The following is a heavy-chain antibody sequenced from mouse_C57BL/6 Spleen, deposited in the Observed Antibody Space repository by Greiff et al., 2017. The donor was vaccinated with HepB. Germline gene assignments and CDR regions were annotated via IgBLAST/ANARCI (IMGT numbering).Heavy chain of an antibody. D-gene: IGHD2-4*01. CDR2: ISYDGSN. V-gene: IGHV3-6*01. CDR3: ATRYDYAWFAY. Sequence: DVQLQESGPGLVKPSQSLSLTCSVTGYSITSGYHWNWIRQFPGNKLEWMGYISYDGSNNYNPSLKNRISITRDTSKNQFFLKLNSVTTEDTATYYCATRYDYAWFAYWGQGTLVTVSA. CDR1: GYSITSGYH. J-gene: IGHJ3*01.